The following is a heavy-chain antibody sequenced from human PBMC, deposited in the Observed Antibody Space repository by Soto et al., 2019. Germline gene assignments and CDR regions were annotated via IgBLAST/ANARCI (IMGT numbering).Heavy chain of an antibody. D-gene: IGHD3-10*01. CDR1: GFTFTDYY. V-gene: IGHV3-11*06. J-gene: IGHJ4*02. Sequence: PGGSLRLSCAASGFTFTDYYISWVRQAPGKGLEWLAYISVSSTYTNYADSVKGRFTVSRDNANNTVDLQMDSLRVDDTGVYYCARSAGSFSDWGQGIQVTVSS. CDR2: ISVSSTYT. CDR3: ARSAGSFSD.